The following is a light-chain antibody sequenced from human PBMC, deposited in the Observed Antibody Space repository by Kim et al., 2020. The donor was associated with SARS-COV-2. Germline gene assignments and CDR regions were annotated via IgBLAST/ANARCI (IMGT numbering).Light chain of an antibody. CDR1: QGGGIK. CDR2: DAS. J-gene: IGKJ5*01. V-gene: IGKV3-15*01. Sequence: EIVMTQSPATLSVSPGEIATLSCRASQGGGIKLAWYQQKPGQAPRLLIYDASTRETGIPGRFSGSGSGTEFTLTIGSLQSEDFALYYCQQYHKWPGITFGQGTRLEIK. CDR3: QQYHKWPGIT.